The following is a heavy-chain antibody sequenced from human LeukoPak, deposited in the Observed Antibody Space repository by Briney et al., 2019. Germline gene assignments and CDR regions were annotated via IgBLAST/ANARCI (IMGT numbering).Heavy chain of an antibody. J-gene: IGHJ4*02. V-gene: IGHV1-2*02. D-gene: IGHD5-12*01. Sequence: GASVKVSCKASGYTFTGFYIHWVRQAPGHGLEWMAWINPYSGGINYAQSFQGRVTLTRDTSISTAYMELSSLRSDDTAIYYCARDKALDIVGTTADYWGQGTLVTVSS. CDR2: INPYSGGI. CDR3: ARDKALDIVGTTADY. CDR1: GYTFTGFY.